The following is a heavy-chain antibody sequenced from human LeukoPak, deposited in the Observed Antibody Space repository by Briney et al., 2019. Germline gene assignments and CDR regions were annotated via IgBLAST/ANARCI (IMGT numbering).Heavy chain of an antibody. CDR1: GGTFNNSA. Sequence: GASVKVSCKTSGGTFNNSAISWVRQAPGQGLEWLGGIMPLFGTAGYAQKFQGRVTITKDESTRTVYLELTSLTSDDTAVYYCARMMGGYSYGSPIGWGQGTLVTVSS. V-gene: IGHV1-69*05. D-gene: IGHD5-18*01. J-gene: IGHJ4*02. CDR2: IMPLFGTA. CDR3: ARMMGGYSYGSPIG.